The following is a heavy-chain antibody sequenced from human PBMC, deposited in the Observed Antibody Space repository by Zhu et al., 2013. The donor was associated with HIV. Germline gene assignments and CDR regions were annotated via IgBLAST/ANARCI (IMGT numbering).Heavy chain of an antibody. CDR1: GYTFTGYY. CDR3: ARGEYYYDSSGYYPDSDY. CDR2: INPNSGGT. Sequence: QVQLVQSGAEVKKPGASVKVSCKASGYTFTGYYMHWVRQAPGQGLEWMGWINPNSGGTNYAQKFQGRVTMTRDTSISTAYMELSRLRSDDTAVYYCARGEYYYDSSGYYPDSDYWGQGTLVTVSS. D-gene: IGHD3-22*01. J-gene: IGHJ4*02. V-gene: IGHV1-2*02.